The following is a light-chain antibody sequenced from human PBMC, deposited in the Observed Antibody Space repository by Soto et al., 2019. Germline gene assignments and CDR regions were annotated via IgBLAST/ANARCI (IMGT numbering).Light chain of an antibody. CDR1: SSDVGGYNY. CDR2: GVS. Sequence: QSVLTQPASVSGSPGQSITISRTGTSSDVGGYNYVSWYQQYPGKATKLMIHGVSNRPSGVSNRFSGSKSGNTASLTISGLQAEDEADYYCSSYAGSSYVFGTGTKVTVL. J-gene: IGLJ1*01. V-gene: IGLV2-14*01. CDR3: SSYAGSSYV.